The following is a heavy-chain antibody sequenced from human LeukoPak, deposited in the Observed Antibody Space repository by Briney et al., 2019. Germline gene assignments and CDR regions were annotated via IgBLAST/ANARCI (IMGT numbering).Heavy chain of an antibody. CDR2: ISSSSSYI. Sequence: RGSLRLSCAASGFTFSSYGLQWVRQAPGKGLEWVSSISSSSSYIYYADSVKGRFTISRDNAKNSLYLQMNSLRAEDTAVYYCARDRFGGADYYYGMDVWGQGTTVTVSS. J-gene: IGHJ6*02. D-gene: IGHD3-16*01. CDR3: ARDRFGGADYYYGMDV. CDR1: GFTFSSYG. V-gene: IGHV3-21*01.